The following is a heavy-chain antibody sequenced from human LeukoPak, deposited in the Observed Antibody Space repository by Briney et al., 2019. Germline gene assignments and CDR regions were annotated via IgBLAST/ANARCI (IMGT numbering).Heavy chain of an antibody. CDR3: ARAQMGVDGYNGYYYYGMDV. Sequence: GGSLRLSCAASGFTVSSNYMSWVRQAPGKGLEWVSVIYSSGSTYYADSVKGRFTISRDNSKNTLYLQMNSLRAEDTAVYYCARAQMGVDGYNGYYYYGMDVWGQGTTVTVSS. J-gene: IGHJ6*02. D-gene: IGHD5-12*01. CDR2: IYSSGST. V-gene: IGHV3-66*01. CDR1: GFTVSSNY.